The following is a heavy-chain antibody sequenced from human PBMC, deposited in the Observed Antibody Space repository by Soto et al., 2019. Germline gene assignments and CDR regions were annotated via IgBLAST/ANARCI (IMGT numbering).Heavy chain of an antibody. J-gene: IGHJ6*02. CDR3: ARGAEEWELLLPYYYYGMDV. D-gene: IGHD1-26*01. Sequence: SETLSLTCAVYGGSFSGYYWSWIRQPPGKGLEWIGEINHSGSTNYNPSLKSRVTISVDTSKNQFSLKLSSVTAADTAVYYCARGAEEWELLLPYYYYGMDVWGQGTTVTVSS. V-gene: IGHV4-34*01. CDR2: INHSGST. CDR1: GGSFSGYY.